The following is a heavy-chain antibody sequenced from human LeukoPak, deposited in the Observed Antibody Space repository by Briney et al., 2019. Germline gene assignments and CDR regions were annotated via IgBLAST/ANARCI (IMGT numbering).Heavy chain of an antibody. Sequence: PPGGSLRLSCAASGFTFSSYAMSWVRQAPGKGLEWVSAISGSGGSTYYADSVKGRFTISRDNSKNTLYLQMNSLRAEDTAVYYCARTGYSYGYAFDIWGQGTMVTVSS. J-gene: IGHJ3*02. CDR3: ARTGYSYGYAFDI. V-gene: IGHV3-23*01. D-gene: IGHD5-18*01. CDR2: ISGSGGST. CDR1: GFTFSSYA.